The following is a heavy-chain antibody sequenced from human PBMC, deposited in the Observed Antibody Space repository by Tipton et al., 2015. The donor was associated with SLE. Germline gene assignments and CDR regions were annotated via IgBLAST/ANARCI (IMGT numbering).Heavy chain of an antibody. Sequence: TLSLTCTVSGGSIRSFYWSWIRQPPGKGLEWIGNIYYTGSTNYNPSLKSRVTISVDTSKNQFSLNLTSVTAADTAIYYCARASGGNSPYWGQGTLATVSS. CDR2: IYYTGST. J-gene: IGHJ4*02. D-gene: IGHD4-23*01. CDR3: ARASGGNSPY. V-gene: IGHV4-59*01. CDR1: GGSIRSFY.